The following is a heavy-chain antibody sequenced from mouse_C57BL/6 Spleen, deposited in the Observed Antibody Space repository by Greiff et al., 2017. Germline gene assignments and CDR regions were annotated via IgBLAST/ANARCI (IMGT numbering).Heavy chain of an antibody. CDR2: ISSGGSYT. V-gene: IGHV5-6*01. CDR3: ARHAPFYDSSPYYAMDY. D-gene: IGHD1-1*01. J-gene: IGHJ4*01. Sequence: EVNVVESGGDLVKPGGSLKLSCAASGFTFSSYGMSWVRQTPDKRLEWVATISSGGSYTYYPDSVKGRFTISIDNAKNTLYLQMSSLKSEDTAMYYCARHAPFYDSSPYYAMDYWGQGTSVTVSS. CDR1: GFTFSSYG.